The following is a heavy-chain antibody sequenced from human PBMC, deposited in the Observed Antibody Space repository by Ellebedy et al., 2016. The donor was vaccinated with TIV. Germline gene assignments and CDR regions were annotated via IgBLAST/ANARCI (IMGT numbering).Heavy chain of an antibody. CDR2: IYSSGGT. CDR3: AGGISVAGTSLGF. CDR1: GFTVSSNY. J-gene: IGHJ4*02. V-gene: IGHV3-53*01. D-gene: IGHD6-19*01. Sequence: GGSLRLSCAASGFTVSSNYMSWVRQAPGRGLEWVSTIYSSGGTYYAGSVKGRFTISRDNSKNTLYIQMNSLRAEDTAVYYCAGGISVAGTSLGFWGQGTLVTASS.